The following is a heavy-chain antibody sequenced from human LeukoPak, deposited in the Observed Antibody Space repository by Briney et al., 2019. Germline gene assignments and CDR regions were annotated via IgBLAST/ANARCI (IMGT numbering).Heavy chain of an antibody. CDR1: GFTFSSYG. J-gene: IGHJ4*02. V-gene: IGHV3-33*01. CDR3: ARLGGRYSSGWLDY. Sequence: GGSLRLSCAASGFTFSSYGMHWVRQAPGKGLEWVAVIWYDGSNKYYADSVKGRFTISRDNSKNTLYLRMNSLRAEDTAVYYCARLGGRYSSGWLDYWGQGTLVTVSS. CDR2: IWYDGSNK. D-gene: IGHD6-19*01.